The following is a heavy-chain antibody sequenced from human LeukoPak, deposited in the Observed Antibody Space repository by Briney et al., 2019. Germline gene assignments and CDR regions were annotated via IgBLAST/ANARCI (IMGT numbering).Heavy chain of an antibody. CDR3: ARDRSAYVDTAMGY. Sequence: PGGSLRLSCAASGFTFSSYAMHWVRQAPGKGLEWVAVISYDGSNKYYADSVKGRFTISRDNSKNTLYLQMNSLRAEDTAVHYCARDRSAYVDTAMGYWGQGTLVTVSS. J-gene: IGHJ4*02. V-gene: IGHV3-30-3*01. CDR1: GFTFSSYA. D-gene: IGHD5-18*01. CDR2: ISYDGSNK.